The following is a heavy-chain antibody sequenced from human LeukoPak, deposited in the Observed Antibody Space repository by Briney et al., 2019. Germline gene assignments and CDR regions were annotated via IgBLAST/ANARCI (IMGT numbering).Heavy chain of an antibody. J-gene: IGHJ4*02. D-gene: IGHD1-7*01. V-gene: IGHV3-7*01. CDR1: GFTFRSYW. CDR3: ARDPVAGTTTFDY. Sequence: GGSLRLSCAASGFTFRSYWMSWVRQAPGKGLEWVANIKQDGSEKYYVDSVKGRFTISRDNAKNSLYLQMNSLRAEDTAVYYCARDPVAGTTTFDYWGQGTLVTVSS. CDR2: IKQDGSEK.